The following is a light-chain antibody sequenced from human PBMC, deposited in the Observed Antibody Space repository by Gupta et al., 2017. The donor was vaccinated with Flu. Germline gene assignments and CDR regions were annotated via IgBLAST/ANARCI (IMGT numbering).Light chain of an antibody. CDR2: GAS. CDR1: QTISNA. V-gene: IGKV1D-16*01. J-gene: IGKJ5*01. CDR3: RQYKSYPIT. Sequence: SASVGDRVIITCRASQTISNALGWYQQKPGKAPKSLIYGASSLQNGVPSRFSGSGSGTDFTLTISSLQPEDIGTYYCRQYKSYPITFGQGTRLEI.